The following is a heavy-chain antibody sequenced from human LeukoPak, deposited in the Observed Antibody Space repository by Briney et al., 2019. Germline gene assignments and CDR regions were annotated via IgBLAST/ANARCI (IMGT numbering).Heavy chain of an antibody. D-gene: IGHD3-3*01. Sequence: GGSLRLSCAASGFTVSSNYMSWVRQAPGKGLEWVAVISYDGSNKYYADSVKGRFTISRDNSKNTLYLQMNSLRAEDTAVYYCARAPGHYDFWSGYYGPPLGGGEYYFDYWGQGTLVTVSS. V-gene: IGHV3-30-3*01. J-gene: IGHJ4*02. CDR2: ISYDGSNK. CDR1: GFTVSSNY. CDR3: ARAPGHYDFWSGYYGPPLGGGEYYFDY.